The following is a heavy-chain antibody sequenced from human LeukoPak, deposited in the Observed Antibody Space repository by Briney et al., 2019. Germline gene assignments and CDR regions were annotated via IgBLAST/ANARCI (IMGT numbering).Heavy chain of an antibody. CDR1: GGSISTYS. CDR3: ARSFDSRGYYYYGMDV. Sequence: SETLSLTCTVSGGSISTYSWSWIRQPPGKGLEWIGYIYYSGSTGYNPSLKSRVTISVDTSKNQFSLNLSSVTAADTAVYYCARSFDSRGYYYYGMDVWGQGTPVAVSS. CDR2: IYYSGST. J-gene: IGHJ6*02. V-gene: IGHV4-59*01. D-gene: IGHD3-22*01.